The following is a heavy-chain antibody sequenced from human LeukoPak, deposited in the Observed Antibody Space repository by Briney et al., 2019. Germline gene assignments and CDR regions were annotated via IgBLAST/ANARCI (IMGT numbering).Heavy chain of an antibody. D-gene: IGHD4-17*01. CDR1: GFTFSSYS. J-gene: IGHJ5*02. V-gene: IGHV3-21*01. Sequence: PGGXLXXXSAASGFTFSSYSMXWVRQAPGKGLEXVSSISSSSSYIYYADSVKGRFTISRDNAKNSLYLQMNSLRAEDTAVYYCARDYGDFAANWFDPWGQGTLVTVSS. CDR2: ISSSSSYI. CDR3: ARDYGDFAANWFDP.